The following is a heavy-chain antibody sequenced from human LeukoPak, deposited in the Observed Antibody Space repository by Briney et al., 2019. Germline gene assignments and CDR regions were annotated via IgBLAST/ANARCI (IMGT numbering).Heavy chain of an antibody. CDR3: ARSGSHDY. CDR2: ISSSSSYT. J-gene: IGHJ4*02. V-gene: IGHV3-11*03. Sequence: GGSLRLSCGASGFPFSDYYMSGIRQAPGQGLEWVSYISSSSSYTNYADSVKGRFTISRDNAKNSLYLQMNSLRADDTAVYYCARSGSHDYWGQGTLVTVSS. D-gene: IGHD1-26*01. CDR1: GFPFSDYY.